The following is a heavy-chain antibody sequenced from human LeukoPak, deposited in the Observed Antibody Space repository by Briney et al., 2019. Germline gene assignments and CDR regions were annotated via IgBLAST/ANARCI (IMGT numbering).Heavy chain of an antibody. J-gene: IGHJ6*02. CDR3: GKQDNTPYGMDV. CDR1: GYIFTSYW. D-gene: IGHD2-15*01. Sequence: GESLKISCKGSGYIFTSYWIFWVRQMPGKGLEWMGKIDPSDSYINYSPSFQGHVTISADKSIYTAYLQWSSLKASDTAIYYCGKQDNTPYGMDVWGQGTTVTVSS. CDR2: IDPSDSYI. V-gene: IGHV5-10-1*01.